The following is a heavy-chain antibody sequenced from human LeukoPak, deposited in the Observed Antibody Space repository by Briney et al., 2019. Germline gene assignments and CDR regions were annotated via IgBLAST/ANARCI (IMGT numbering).Heavy chain of an antibody. CDR1: GGSFSGYY. V-gene: IGHV4-34*01. Sequence: SETLSLTCAVYGGSFSGYYWSWIRQPPGKGLEWIGEINHSGSTNYNPSLKSRVTISVDTSKNQFSLKLSSVTAADTAVYYCARGPRNYSGWYPYYYYYMDVWGKGTTVTVSS. D-gene: IGHD6-19*01. CDR3: ARGPRNYSGWYPYYYYYMDV. J-gene: IGHJ6*03. CDR2: INHSGST.